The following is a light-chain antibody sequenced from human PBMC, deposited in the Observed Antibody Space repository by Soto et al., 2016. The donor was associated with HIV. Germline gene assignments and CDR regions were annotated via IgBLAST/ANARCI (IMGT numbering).Light chain of an antibody. CDR1: QDINTY. J-gene: IGKJ3*01. V-gene: IGKV1-8*01. CDR2: AAS. CDR3: QHYYTYPRT. Sequence: IRMTQSPSSLSASTGDRVTITCRASQDINTYLAWYQQKPGKAPKLLIYAASTLQTGVPSRFSGSGSGTDFTLTISCLQSEDFATYYCQHYYTYPRTFGPGPKWIS.